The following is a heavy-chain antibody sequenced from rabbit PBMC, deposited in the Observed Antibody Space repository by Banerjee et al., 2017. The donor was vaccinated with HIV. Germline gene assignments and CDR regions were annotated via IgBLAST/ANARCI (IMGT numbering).Heavy chain of an antibody. V-gene: IGHV1S45*01. CDR1: GIDFSSYG. Sequence: QEQLVESGGGLVTLGGSLKLSCKASGIDFSSYGISWVRQAPGKGLEWIACIDVGSGGYTYYANWARGRFTISKTSSTTVTLQMTSLTAADTATYFCARDQHYYDYVYELWGQGTLVTVS. CDR2: IDVGSGGYT. D-gene: IGHD6-1*01. J-gene: IGHJ3*01. CDR3: ARDQHYYDYVYEL.